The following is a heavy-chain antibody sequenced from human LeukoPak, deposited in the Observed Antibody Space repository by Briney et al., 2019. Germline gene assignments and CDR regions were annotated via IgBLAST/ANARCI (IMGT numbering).Heavy chain of an antibody. CDR3: ARGRQQWLVELKYYYYYYGMDV. CDR1: GYTFTGYY. D-gene: IGHD6-19*01. CDR2: INPNSGGT. J-gene: IGHJ6*02. V-gene: IGHV1-2*02. Sequence: ASVKVSCKASGYTFTGYYMHWVRQAPGRGLEWMGWINPNSGGTNYAQKFQGRVTMTRDTSISTAYMELSRLRSDDTAVYYCARGRQQWLVELKYYYYYYGMDVWGQGTTVTVSS.